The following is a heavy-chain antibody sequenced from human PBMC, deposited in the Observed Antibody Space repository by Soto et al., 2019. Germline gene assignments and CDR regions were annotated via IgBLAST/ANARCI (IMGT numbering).Heavy chain of an antibody. CDR1: GYTFISHA. CDR3: ARASGYSRGWYDGLKRDYYYYGMDV. CDR2: INSGNGKT. Sequence: ASVKVSCKASGYTFISHAIYWVRQAPGQRLEWMGWINSGNGKTKSSQKFQGRITMTRDTSANTAYMELSSLRSEDRAVYYWARASGYSRGWYDGLKRDYYYYGMDVWAQGTTATVSS. J-gene: IGHJ6*02. V-gene: IGHV1-3*01. D-gene: IGHD6-19*01.